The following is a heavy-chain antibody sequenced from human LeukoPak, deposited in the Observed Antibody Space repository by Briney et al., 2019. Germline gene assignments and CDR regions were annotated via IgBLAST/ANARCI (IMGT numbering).Heavy chain of an antibody. J-gene: IGHJ5*02. D-gene: IGHD2-15*01. CDR1: GGSFSGYY. Sequence: KSSETLSLTCAVYGGSFSGYYWSWIRQPPGKGLEWIGEINHSGSTNYNPSLKSRVTISVDTSKNQFSLKLSSVTAADTAVYYCARDLAQYCRGGSCYSNHGFDPWGQGTLVTVSS. V-gene: IGHV4-34*01. CDR2: INHSGST. CDR3: ARDLAQYCRGGSCYSNHGFDP.